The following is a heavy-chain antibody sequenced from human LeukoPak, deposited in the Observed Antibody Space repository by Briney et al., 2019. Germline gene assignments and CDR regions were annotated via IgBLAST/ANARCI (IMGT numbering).Heavy chain of an antibody. D-gene: IGHD3-10*01. J-gene: IGHJ4*02. CDR3: PTGLSFGESYIDN. CDR1: GFNFINAW. CDR2: IKGKMDGGTT. Sequence: GGSLRLSCAASGFNFINAWMSWVRQAPGKGPEWVGRIKGKMDGGTTDYAAPVKGRFTISRDDLKNTIYVQMNSLETEDTAVYYCPTGLSFGESYIDNWGQGTLVTVSS. V-gene: IGHV3-15*01.